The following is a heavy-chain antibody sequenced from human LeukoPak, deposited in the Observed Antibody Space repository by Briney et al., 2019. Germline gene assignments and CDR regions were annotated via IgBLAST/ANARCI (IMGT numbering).Heavy chain of an antibody. Sequence: PGGSLRLSCAASGFTFSSYDMHWVRQAPGKGLEWVSYISSSGSTIYYADSVKGRFTISRDNAKNSLYLQMNSLRAEDTAVYYCARCDSEDLAQVGGRWELLFHFDYWGQGTLVTVSS. CDR1: GFTFSSYD. CDR2: ISSSGSTI. J-gene: IGHJ4*02. CDR3: ARCDSEDLAQVGGRWELLFHFDY. D-gene: IGHD1-26*01. V-gene: IGHV3-11*01.